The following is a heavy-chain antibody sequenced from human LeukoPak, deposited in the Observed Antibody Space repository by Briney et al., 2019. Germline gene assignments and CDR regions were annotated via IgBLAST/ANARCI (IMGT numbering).Heavy chain of an antibody. J-gene: IGHJ4*02. CDR1: GYSISSGYF. Sequence: SETLSLTCAVSGYSISSGYFWAWIRQPPGKGLEWIGGTSHSGSSYSKPSLKSRVIISVDTSNNQFSLKLTSVTAADTATYYCARDGYYYDGSFEYWGQGIRVAVSS. D-gene: IGHD3-22*01. CDR3: ARDGYYYDGSFEY. CDR2: TSHSGSS. V-gene: IGHV4-38-2*02.